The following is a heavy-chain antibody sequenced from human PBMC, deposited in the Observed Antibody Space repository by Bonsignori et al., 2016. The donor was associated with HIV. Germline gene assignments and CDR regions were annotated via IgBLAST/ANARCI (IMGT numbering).Heavy chain of an antibody. V-gene: IGHV4-39*07. Sequence: SETLSLTCTVSGGSISSSSYYWGWIRQPPGKGLEWIGSIYYSGSTYYNPSLKSRVTISVDTSKNQFSLKLSSVTAADTAVYYCATDGQDTGAVWSNYYYYYMDVWGKGTTVTVSS. J-gene: IGHJ6*03. CDR3: ATDGQDTGAVWSNYYYYYMDV. D-gene: IGHD2-21*01. CDR2: IYYSGST. CDR1: GGSISSSSYY.